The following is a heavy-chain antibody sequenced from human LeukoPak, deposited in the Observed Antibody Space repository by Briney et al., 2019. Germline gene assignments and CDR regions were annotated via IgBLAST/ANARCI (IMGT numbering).Heavy chain of an antibody. Sequence: SETLSLTCPVSGGSISSSSYYWGWIRPPPGKGLEWIGSIYYSGSTYYNPSLKSRVTISVDTSKNQFSLKLSSVTAADTAVYYCAREPLSSGYYYWGQGTLVTVSS. CDR3: AREPLSSGYYY. CDR1: GGSISSSSYY. J-gene: IGHJ4*02. CDR2: IYYSGST. V-gene: IGHV4-39*07. D-gene: IGHD3-22*01.